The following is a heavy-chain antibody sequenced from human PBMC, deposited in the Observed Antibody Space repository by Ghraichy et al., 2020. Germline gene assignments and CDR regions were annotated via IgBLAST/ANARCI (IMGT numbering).Heavy chain of an antibody. D-gene: IGHD6-13*01. CDR3: ARDGYSSINWFDP. Sequence: GGSLRLSCAASGFTFSNYGMHWVRQAPGKGLERVAVIWYDGSNKYYADSVKGRFTISRDNSKNTLYLQMNSLRAEDTAVYYCARDGYSSINWFDPWGQGTLVTVSS. J-gene: IGHJ5*02. CDR1: GFTFSNYG. V-gene: IGHV3-33*01. CDR2: IWYDGSNK.